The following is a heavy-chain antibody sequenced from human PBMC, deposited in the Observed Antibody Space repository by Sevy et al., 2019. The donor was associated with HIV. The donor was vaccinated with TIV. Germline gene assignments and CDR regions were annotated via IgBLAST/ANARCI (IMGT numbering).Heavy chain of an antibody. CDR2: LYDGGAA. J-gene: IGHJ5*02. CDR3: ARTVVLVDGPRNWLDT. Sequence: GGSLRLSCAVSKFTVSNHYMTWVRQSPGKGLERVSTLYDGGAANYAVSVKGRFTVSRDNSKNTLYLQMNSLRAEDTAVYYCARTVVLVDGPRNWLDTWGQGTLVTVSS. V-gene: IGHV3-53*01. D-gene: IGHD2-8*02. CDR1: KFTVSNHY.